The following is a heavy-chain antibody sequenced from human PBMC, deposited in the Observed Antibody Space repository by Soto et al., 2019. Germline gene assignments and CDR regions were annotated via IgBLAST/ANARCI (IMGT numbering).Heavy chain of an antibody. Sequence: PGGSLRLSCAASGFTFSSHAMSWVRQAPGKGLEWVSAISGSGGSTYYADSVKGRFTISRDNAKNTLYLQMNSLRAEDTAVYYCARDLSGSGSYYNGTFDYWGQGTLVTVSS. CDR3: ARDLSGSGSYYNGTFDY. CDR1: GFTFSSHA. CDR2: ISGSGGST. D-gene: IGHD3-10*01. V-gene: IGHV3-23*01. J-gene: IGHJ4*02.